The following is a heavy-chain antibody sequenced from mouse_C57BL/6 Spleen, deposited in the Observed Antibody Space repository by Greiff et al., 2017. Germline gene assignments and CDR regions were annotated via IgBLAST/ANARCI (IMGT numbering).Heavy chain of an antibody. CDR2: IYPGDGAT. Sequence: QVQLQQSGAELVKPGASVKISCKASGYAFSSYWMNWVKQRPGKGLEWIGQIYPGDGATNYNGKFKGKATLTADKSSSTAYMQLSSLTSEDSAVYFCARWGIYYDSYYAMDYWGQGTSVTVSS. D-gene: IGHD2-4*01. J-gene: IGHJ4*01. CDR3: ARWGIYYDSYYAMDY. CDR1: GYAFSSYW. V-gene: IGHV1-80*01.